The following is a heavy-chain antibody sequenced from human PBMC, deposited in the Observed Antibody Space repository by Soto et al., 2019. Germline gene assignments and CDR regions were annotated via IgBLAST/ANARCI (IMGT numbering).Heavy chain of an antibody. J-gene: IGHJ2*01. CDR3: ARDLPNYYDSSGYKDYGRNWYFDL. D-gene: IGHD3-22*01. V-gene: IGHV4-59*01. Sequence: SETLSLTCTVSGGSISSYYWSWIRQPPGKGLEWIGYIYYSGSTNYNPSLKSRVTISVDTSKNQFSLKLSSVTAADTAVYYCARDLPNYYDSSGYKDYGRNWYFDLWGRGTLVTVSS. CDR2: IYYSGST. CDR1: GGSISSYY.